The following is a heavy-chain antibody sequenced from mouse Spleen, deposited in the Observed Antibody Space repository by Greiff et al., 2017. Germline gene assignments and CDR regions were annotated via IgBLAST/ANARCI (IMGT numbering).Heavy chain of an antibody. J-gene: IGHJ1*01. V-gene: IGHV1-26*01. CDR1: GYTFTDYY. D-gene: IGHD2-14*01. CDR3: ARSKVRWYFDV. CDR2: INPNNGGT. Sequence: EVQLQQSGPELVKPGASVKISCKASGYTFTDYYMNWVKQSHGKSLEWIGDINPNNGGTSYNQKFKGKATLTVDKSSSTAYMELRSLTSEDSADYYCARSKVRWYFDVWGAGTTVTVSS.